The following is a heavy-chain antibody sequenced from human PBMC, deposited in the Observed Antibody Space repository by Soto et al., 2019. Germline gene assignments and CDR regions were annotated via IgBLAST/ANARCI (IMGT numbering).Heavy chain of an antibody. V-gene: IGHV3-23*01. J-gene: IGHJ4*02. Sequence: GGSLRLSCAASGFTFSSYAMSWVRQAPGKGLEWVSAISGSGGSTYYADSVKGRFTISRDNSKNTLYLQMNSLRAEDTAVYYCARGGRQNTLRFLEWLSEFDYWGQGTLVTVSS. CDR1: GFTFSSYA. CDR2: ISGSGGST. CDR3: ARGGRQNTLRFLEWLSEFDY. D-gene: IGHD3-3*01.